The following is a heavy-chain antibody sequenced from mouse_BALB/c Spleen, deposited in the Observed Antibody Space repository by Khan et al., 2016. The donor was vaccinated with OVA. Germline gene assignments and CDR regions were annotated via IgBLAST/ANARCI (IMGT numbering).Heavy chain of an antibody. Sequence: EVQLVESGGGLVKPGGSLKLSCAASGFTFSNYAMSWVRQTPQKTLEWVATISSGGSYTYYPDSVLGRFTIPRAHAKNTLYLQMSSLRSEDTAIYYCARKLFTTVVATPFAYWGQGTLVTVSA. J-gene: IGHJ3*01. D-gene: IGHD1-1*01. CDR3: ARKLFTTVVATPFAY. V-gene: IGHV5-9-3*01. CDR1: GFTFSNYA. CDR2: ISSGGSYT.